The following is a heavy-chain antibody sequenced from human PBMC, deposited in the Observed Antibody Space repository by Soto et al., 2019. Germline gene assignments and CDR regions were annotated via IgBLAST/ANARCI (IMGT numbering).Heavy chain of an antibody. V-gene: IGHV1-46*01. CDR3: ARLIAVAGTAGY. D-gene: IGHD6-19*01. CDR1: GYTFTKFH. CDR2: IAPSCGST. Sequence: ASVKVSCKASGYTFTKFHLHWVRLAPGQGLEWMGMIAPSCGSTSYAQKFQGRVTITRDKSTSTVYMELSSLRSEDTAVYYCARLIAVAGTAGYWGQGTLVTVSS. J-gene: IGHJ4*02.